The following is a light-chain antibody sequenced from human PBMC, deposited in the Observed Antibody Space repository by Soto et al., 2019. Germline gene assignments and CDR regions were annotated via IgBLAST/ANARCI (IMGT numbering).Light chain of an antibody. J-gene: IGKJ3*01. Sequence: VVLPQSPGTLSLSPGESSTLSRRARQTIVRDYLAWYQQKPGQAPRLLMYGASSRATGVPDRFSGSESETDFTLTISRVEPEDSAVYYCQQFGYSFIFTFGTGNKVDIK. CDR1: QTIVRDY. CDR2: GAS. V-gene: IGKV3-20*01. CDR3: QQFGYSFIFT.